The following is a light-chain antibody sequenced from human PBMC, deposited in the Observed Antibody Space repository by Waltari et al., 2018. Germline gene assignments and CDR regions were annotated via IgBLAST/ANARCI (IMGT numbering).Light chain of an antibody. Sequence: EMVLTQSPDTLSLSPGERVTLSCRASQSVSSSYLVWYQQKPGQAPRLLIYGASSRATGIPDRFSGSGSGTDFTLTISRLEPEDFAVYYCQRFGISPYTFGQGTKLEIK. CDR1: QSVSSSY. CDR3: QRFGISPYT. J-gene: IGKJ2*01. CDR2: GAS. V-gene: IGKV3-20*01.